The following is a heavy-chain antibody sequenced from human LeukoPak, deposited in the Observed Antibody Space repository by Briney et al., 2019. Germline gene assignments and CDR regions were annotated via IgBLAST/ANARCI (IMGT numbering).Heavy chain of an antibody. Sequence: GGSLRLACAASGFTFSSYGMHWVRQAPGKGLEWVAIISSDGGDKYYADSVKGRFSISRDNAQKTLYLQMNSLRPEDTAVYFCARQKITVTVSLDSWGQGTLVTVSS. J-gene: IGHJ5*01. CDR1: GFTFSSYG. V-gene: IGHV3-30*03. CDR3: ARQKITVTVSLDS. CDR2: ISSDGGDK. D-gene: IGHD4-17*01.